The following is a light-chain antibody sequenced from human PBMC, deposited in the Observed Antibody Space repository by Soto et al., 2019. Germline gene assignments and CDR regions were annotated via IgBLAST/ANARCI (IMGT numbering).Light chain of an antibody. J-gene: IGKJ2*02. Sequence: DIVMTQSPLSLPVTPGEPASISCRSSQSLLHSNVYNYLDWYLQKPGQSPQLLIYLGSNRSSGVPDRFSGSGSGTDFTLKISRVEAEDVGVYCCMQALQTPRTFGQGTKLEIK. CDR2: LGS. V-gene: IGKV2-28*01. CDR3: MQALQTPRT. CDR1: QSLLHSNVYNY.